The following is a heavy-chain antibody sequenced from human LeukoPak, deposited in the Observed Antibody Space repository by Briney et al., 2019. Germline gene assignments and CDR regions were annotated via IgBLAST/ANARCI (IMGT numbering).Heavy chain of an antibody. V-gene: IGHV3-48*02. D-gene: IGHD3-22*01. CDR3: ARVDNYYDSSGRHAFDI. CDR2: ISSSSSTI. J-gene: IGHJ3*02. Sequence: GGSLRLSCAASGFTFSSYSMNWVRQASGKGLEWVSYISSSSSTIYYADSVRGRFTISRDNAKNSLYLQMNGLRDEDTAVYYCARVDNYYDSSGRHAFDIWGQGTMVTVSS. CDR1: GFTFSSYS.